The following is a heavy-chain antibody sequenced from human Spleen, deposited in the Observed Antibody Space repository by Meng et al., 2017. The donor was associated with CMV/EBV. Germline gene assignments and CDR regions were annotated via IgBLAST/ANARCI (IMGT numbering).Heavy chain of an antibody. CDR1: GGSISSSRYY. CDR2: IFYSGST. V-gene: IGHV4-39*01. J-gene: IGHJ4*02. D-gene: IGHD1-26*01. CDR3: ARQLGGSYYNY. Sequence: SETLSLTCTVSGGSISSSRYYWSWIRQPPGKGLEWIGSIFYSGSTFYNPSLKSRVTISVDTSKNQFSLKLNSVTAADTAVYYCARQLGGSYYNYWGQGTLVTVSS.